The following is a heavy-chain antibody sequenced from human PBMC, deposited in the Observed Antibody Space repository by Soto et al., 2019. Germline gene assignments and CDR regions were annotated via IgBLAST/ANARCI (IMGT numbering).Heavy chain of an antibody. CDR3: ARESVRYCRDGLCYPGYYYFAMDV. CDR2: ISAYNGNT. Sequence: QVQLVQSGAEVKNSGASVKVSCKASGYTFTSYGFSWVRQAPGQGLEWIGWISAYNGNTNYAQKLQGRVTMTTDTSTGTAYMELRSLRYDDTATYYCARESVRYCRDGLCYPGYYYFAMDVWGQGTTVTVS. J-gene: IGHJ6*02. D-gene: IGHD2-8*01. CDR1: GYTFTSYG. V-gene: IGHV1-18*01.